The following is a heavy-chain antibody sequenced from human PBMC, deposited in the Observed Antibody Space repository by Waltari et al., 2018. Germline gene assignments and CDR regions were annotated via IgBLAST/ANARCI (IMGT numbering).Heavy chain of an antibody. CDR1: GGSISSYY. V-gene: IGHV4-59*01. CDR3: ACGWYGDFDY. D-gene: IGHD6-19*01. CDR2: IYYSGST. J-gene: IGHJ4*02. Sequence: QVQLQESGPGLVKPSETLSLPCTVSGGSISSYYWRWIRQPPGKGLEWIGYIYYSGSTNYNPSLKSRVTISVDTSKNQFSLKLSSVTAADTAVYYCACGWYGDFDYWGQGTLVTVSS.